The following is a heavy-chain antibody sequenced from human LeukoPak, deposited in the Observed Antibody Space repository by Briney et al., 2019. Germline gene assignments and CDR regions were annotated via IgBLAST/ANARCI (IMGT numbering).Heavy chain of an antibody. Sequence: PGRSLRLSCAASGFTFDEFAMHWVRQAPGEGLEWGSGINWNIGTIDYAGSVKGRFTISRDNAKNSLYLQMNSLRAEDTALYYCAKDVASVYTFGMDVWGQGTTVTVSS. CDR2: INWNIGTI. CDR3: AKDVASVYTFGMDV. D-gene: IGHD2-8*01. CDR1: GFTFDEFA. V-gene: IGHV3-9*01. J-gene: IGHJ6*02.